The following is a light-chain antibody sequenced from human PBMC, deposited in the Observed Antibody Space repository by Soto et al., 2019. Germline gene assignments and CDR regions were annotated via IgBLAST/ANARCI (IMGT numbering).Light chain of an antibody. J-gene: IGKJ3*01. CDR2: GAS. V-gene: IGKV3-20*01. CDR3: QQYGSSGFT. Sequence: EIVLTQSPGTLSLSPGERATLSCRASQSVSSSYLTWYQQKPGQAPRLLIYGASSRATGIPDRFSGSGSATDFTLTITRLEPEDFVVYYCQQYGSSGFTFGPGTKVDIK. CDR1: QSVSSSY.